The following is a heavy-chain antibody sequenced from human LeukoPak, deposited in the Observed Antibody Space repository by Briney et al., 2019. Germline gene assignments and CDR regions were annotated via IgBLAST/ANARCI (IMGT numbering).Heavy chain of an antibody. CDR1: GGTFSSYA. Sequence: SVKVSCKASGGTFSSYAISWVRQAPGQGLEWMGGIIPVFGTANYAQKFQGRVTITADESTSTAYMELSSLRSEDTAVYYCASPSMVRGVDYYYYGMDVWGKGTTVTVSS. CDR2: IIPVFGTA. D-gene: IGHD3-10*01. CDR3: ASPSMVRGVDYYYYGMDV. V-gene: IGHV1-69*01. J-gene: IGHJ6*04.